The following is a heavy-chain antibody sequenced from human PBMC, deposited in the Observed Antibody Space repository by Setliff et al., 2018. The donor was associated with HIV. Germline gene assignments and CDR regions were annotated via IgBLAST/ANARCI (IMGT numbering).Heavy chain of an antibody. CDR2: INWNSDFI. D-gene: IGHD3-22*01. CDR1: GFTFNYHI. Sequence: PGGSLRLSCAASGFTFNYHIMYWVRQVPGNGLEWVSTINWNSDFIAYADSVKVRFTVARDNANSSLYLQMNSLRPEDSALYYCARDQYYYDTSGYYRGSAFDFWGQGTLVTVSS. CDR3: ARDQYYYDTSGYYRGSAFDF. J-gene: IGHJ4*02. V-gene: IGHV3-9*01.